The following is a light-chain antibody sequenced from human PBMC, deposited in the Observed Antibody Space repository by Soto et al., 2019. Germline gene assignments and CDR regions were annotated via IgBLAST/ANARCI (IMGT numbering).Light chain of an antibody. CDR2: EVS. CDR1: SSDVGAYDS. Sequence: QSVLTQPPSASGSPGQSVTISCTGTSSDVGAYDSVSWYQQHPGKAPKLLIFEVSERPSGVPARFSGSKSGNTASLTVSGLQADDEADYYCSSRAGSTVVFGGGTKLTVL. CDR3: SSRAGSTVV. J-gene: IGLJ2*01. V-gene: IGLV2-8*01.